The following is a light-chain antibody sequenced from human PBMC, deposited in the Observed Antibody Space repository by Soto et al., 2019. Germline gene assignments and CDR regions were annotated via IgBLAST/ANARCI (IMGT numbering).Light chain of an antibody. V-gene: IGKV3-11*01. J-gene: IGKJ4*01. CDR3: QQRSNWPST. Sequence: EIVLTQSPATLSLCPGERAALSCRASQSVSSYLAWYQQKPGQAPRLLIYDASKRATGIPARFSGSGSGTDFTLTISSLEPEDFVVYFCQQRSNWPSTFGGGTKVEI. CDR1: QSVSSY. CDR2: DAS.